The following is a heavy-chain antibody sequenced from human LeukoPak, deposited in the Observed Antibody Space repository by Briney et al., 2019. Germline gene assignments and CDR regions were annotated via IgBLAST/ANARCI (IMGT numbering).Heavy chain of an antibody. J-gene: IGHJ6*02. CDR3: ARDRPRIAAAGTVPYYYGMDV. Sequence: GVLRLSCAASGFTVSSNYMSWVRQAPGKGLEWVSVIYSGGSTYYADSAKGRFTISRDNSKNTLYLQMNSLRAEDTAVYYCARDRPRIAAAGTVPYYYGMDVWGQGTTVTVSS. D-gene: IGHD6-13*01. V-gene: IGHV3-53*01. CDR2: IYSGGST. CDR1: GFTVSSNY.